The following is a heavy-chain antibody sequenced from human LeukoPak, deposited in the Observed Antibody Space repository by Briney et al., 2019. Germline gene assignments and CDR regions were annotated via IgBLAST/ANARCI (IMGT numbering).Heavy chain of an antibody. J-gene: IGHJ3*02. D-gene: IGHD1-1*01. CDR3: ARQTRLDDAFDI. CDR1: GGTFSSYA. V-gene: IGHV1-69*04. Sequence: GASVKVSCKASGGTFSSYAISWVRQAPGQGLEWMGRIIPILGMANYAQKFQGRVTITADKSTSTAYMELSSLRSEDTAVYYCARQTRLDDAFDIWGQGAMVTVSS. CDR2: IIPILGMA.